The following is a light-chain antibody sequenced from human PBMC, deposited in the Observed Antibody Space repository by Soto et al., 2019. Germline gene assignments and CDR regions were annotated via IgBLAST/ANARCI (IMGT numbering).Light chain of an antibody. CDR1: QSISSY. J-gene: IGKJ2*01. Sequence: IHMTQSSSSLSASVGHRATITCRASQSISSYLNWYQQKPGKAPKLLIYAASGLHSGVPARFSGSGSGTDFTLTLSSLQTEDFATYYCQQSYGAPPTFGQGTKVDI. CDR3: QQSYGAPPT. V-gene: IGKV1-39*01. CDR2: AAS.